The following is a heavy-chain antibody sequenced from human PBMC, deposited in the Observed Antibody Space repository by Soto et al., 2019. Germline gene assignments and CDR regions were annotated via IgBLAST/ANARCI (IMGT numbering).Heavy chain of an antibody. CDR2: IYYSGST. CDR1: GDSVTNYY. J-gene: IGHJ3*02. Sequence: SETLSLTCSVSGDSVTNYYWSWIRQPPGKGLEWVGYIYYSGSTNYHPSLKSRVTISVDRSKNQFSLELRSVTAADTAVYYCVRSPDVSVTAAMGGFEIWXQGTRVTVSS. D-gene: IGHD2-2*01. CDR3: VRSPDVSVTAAMGGFEI. V-gene: IGHV4-59*02.